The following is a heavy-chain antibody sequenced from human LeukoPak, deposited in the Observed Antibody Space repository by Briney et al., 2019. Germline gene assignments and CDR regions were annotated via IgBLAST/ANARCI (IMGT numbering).Heavy chain of an antibody. CDR3: ARDGRYGDYYNDY. CDR2: ISGNGGST. Sequence: GGSLRLSCAASEFTFSSYAMSWVRQAPGKGLEWVSGISGNGGSTYYADSVKGRFTISRDNSKNTLYLQMNSLRAEDTAVYYCARDGRYGDYYNDYWGQGTLVTVSS. V-gene: IGHV3-23*01. CDR1: EFTFSSYA. D-gene: IGHD4-17*01. J-gene: IGHJ4*02.